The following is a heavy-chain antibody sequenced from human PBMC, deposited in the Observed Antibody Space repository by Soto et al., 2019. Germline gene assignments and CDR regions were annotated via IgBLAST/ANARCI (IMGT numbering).Heavy chain of an antibody. V-gene: IGHV4-61*01. J-gene: IGHJ6*02. CDR1: GGSVSSGSYY. D-gene: IGHD2-2*02. CDR2: IYYRGST. Sequence: QVQLQESGPGLVKPSETLSLTCTVSGGSVSSGSYYWSWIRQPPGKGLEWIGYIYYRGSTNYNPSLKSRVTISVDTSKNQFSLKLSSVTAADTAVYYCARDPRPQYCSSTSCYTMYYGMDVWGQGTTVTVSS. CDR3: ARDPRPQYCSSTSCYTMYYGMDV.